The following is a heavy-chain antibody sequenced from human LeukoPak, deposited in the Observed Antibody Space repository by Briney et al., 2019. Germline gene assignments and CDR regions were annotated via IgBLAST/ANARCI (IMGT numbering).Heavy chain of an antibody. Sequence: GGSLRLSCAASGFXFSNYAISWVRQAPGKGLEWVSAISGNGGATYHADSVKGRFTISRDNSKNTLYLQMNSLRAEDTAVYYCAKDSYFDYWGQGTLVTVSS. V-gene: IGHV3-23*01. CDR2: ISGNGGAT. J-gene: IGHJ4*02. CDR1: GFXFSNYA. CDR3: AKDSYFDY.